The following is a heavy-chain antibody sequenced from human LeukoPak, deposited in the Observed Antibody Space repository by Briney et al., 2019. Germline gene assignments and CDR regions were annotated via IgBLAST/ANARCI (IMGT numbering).Heavy chain of an antibody. D-gene: IGHD6-13*01. J-gene: IGHJ5*02. Sequence: SQTLSLTCAISGDSVSSNSAARNWIRQSPSRGLEWLGRTYYRSKWYNDYAVSVKSRITINPDTSKNQFSLQLNSVTPEDTAVYYCARPPRTPNQQPVQINWFDPWGQGTLVTVSS. CDR3: ARPPRTPNQQPVQINWFDP. CDR2: TYYRSKWYN. V-gene: IGHV6-1*01. CDR1: GDSVSSNSAA.